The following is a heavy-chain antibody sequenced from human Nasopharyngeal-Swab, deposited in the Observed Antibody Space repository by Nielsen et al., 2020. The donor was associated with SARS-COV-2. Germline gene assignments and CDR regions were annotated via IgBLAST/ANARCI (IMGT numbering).Heavy chain of an antibody. CDR2: IYYSGST. CDR1: GGSISSYY. Sequence: SETLSLTCTVSGGSISSYYWSWIRQPPGKGLEWIGYIYYSGSTNYNPSLKSRVTISVDTSKNQFSLKLSSVTAADTAVYYCARGFDYWGPGTLVTVSS. CDR3: ARGFDY. V-gene: IGHV4-59*13. J-gene: IGHJ4*02.